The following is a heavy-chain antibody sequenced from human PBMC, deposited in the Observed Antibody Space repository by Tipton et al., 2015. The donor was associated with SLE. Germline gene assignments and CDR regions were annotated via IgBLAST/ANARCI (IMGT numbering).Heavy chain of an antibody. D-gene: IGHD1-1*01. CDR2: INHRGSA. Sequence: TLSLTCAVYGGSFSGHHWSWIRQPPRKGLEWIGEINHRGSANYHPSLKSRVTISIDTSTNQFSLKLSSVTAADTAIYYCARRNGAYTSPDYWGQGTLVTVSS. CDR3: ARRNGAYTSPDY. CDR1: GGSFSGHH. J-gene: IGHJ4*02. V-gene: IGHV4-34*01.